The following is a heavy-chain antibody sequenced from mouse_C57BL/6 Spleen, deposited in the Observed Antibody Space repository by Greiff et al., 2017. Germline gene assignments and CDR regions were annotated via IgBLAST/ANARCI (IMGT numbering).Heavy chain of an antibody. CDR2: IDPEDGET. Sequence: VQLQQSGAELVKPGASVKLSCTASGFNIKDYYMHWVKQRTEQGLEWIGRIDPEDGETKYAPKFKGKATITADKSSNTAYLQLRSLTSEDTAVYYCARGYYGSSYYYAMDYWGQGTSVTVSS. CDR3: ARGYYGSSYYYAMDY. D-gene: IGHD1-1*01. CDR1: GFNIKDYY. V-gene: IGHV14-2*01. J-gene: IGHJ4*01.